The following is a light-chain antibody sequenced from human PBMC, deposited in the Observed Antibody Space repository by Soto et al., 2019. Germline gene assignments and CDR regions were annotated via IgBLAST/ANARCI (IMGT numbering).Light chain of an antibody. CDR2: GAS. V-gene: IGKV3-15*01. CDR1: QSINKY. CDR3: QQYDNWPPWT. J-gene: IGKJ1*01. Sequence: EIVMTQSPATLSVSPGERATLSCRASQSINKYLAWYQQKPGQAPRLLIFGASTRASGIPARFSGSGSGTEFTLTISSLQSEDFAVYYCQQYDNWPPWTFGQGTKVDIK.